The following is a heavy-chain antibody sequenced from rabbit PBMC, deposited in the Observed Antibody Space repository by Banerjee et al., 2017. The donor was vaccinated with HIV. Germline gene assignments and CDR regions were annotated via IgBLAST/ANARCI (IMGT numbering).Heavy chain of an antibody. CDR2: INTGSGNT. CDR1: GFSFSSSYY. Sequence: QSLEESGGDLVKPGASLTLTCTASGFSFSSSYYMCWVRQAPGKGLEWIACINTGSGNTYYANWAKGRFTISKTSSTVDLKMTSLTAADTATYFCARDILTGVDHRLDLWGQGTLVTVS. V-gene: IGHV1S40*01. CDR3: ARDILTGVDHRLDL. J-gene: IGHJ3*01. D-gene: IGHD4-1*01.